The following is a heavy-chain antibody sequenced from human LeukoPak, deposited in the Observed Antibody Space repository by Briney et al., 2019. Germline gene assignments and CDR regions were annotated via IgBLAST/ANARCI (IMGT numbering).Heavy chain of an antibody. CDR1: GGTFSSYA. J-gene: IGHJ4*02. Sequence: AASVKVSCKASGGTFSSYAISWVRQAPGQGLEWMGRIIPILGIANYAQKFQGRVTITADKSTSTAYMELSSLRSEDTAVYYCASHGVGGYCSGSCYSDYWGQGTLVTVSS. CDR3: ASHGVGGYCSGSCYSDY. D-gene: IGHD2-15*01. V-gene: IGHV1-69*04. CDR2: IIPILGIA.